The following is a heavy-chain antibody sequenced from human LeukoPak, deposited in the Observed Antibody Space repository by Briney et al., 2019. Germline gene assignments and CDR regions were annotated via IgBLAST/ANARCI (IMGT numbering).Heavy chain of an antibody. CDR3: AREGLTMVRGVIIYYYYMDV. V-gene: IGHV3-48*01. J-gene: IGHJ6*03. CDR2: ISSSSSTI. CDR1: GFTFSSYS. D-gene: IGHD3-10*01. Sequence: GGSLRLSCAASGFTFSSYSMNWVRQAPGKGLEWVSYISSSSSTIYYADSVKGRFTISRDNAKNSLYLQMNSLRAEDTAVYYCAREGLTMVRGVIIYYYYMDVWGKGTTVTISS.